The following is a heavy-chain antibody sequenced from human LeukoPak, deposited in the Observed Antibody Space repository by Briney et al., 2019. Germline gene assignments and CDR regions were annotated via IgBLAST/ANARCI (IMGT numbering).Heavy chain of an antibody. V-gene: IGHV4-59*12. CDR3: ASYYDSKSEPYSWFDP. J-gene: IGHJ5*02. CDR1: GGSISSYY. D-gene: IGHD3-3*01. CDR2: IYYSGST. Sequence: SETLSLTCTVSGGSISSYYWSWIRQPPGKGLEWIGYIYYSGSTNYNPSLKSRVTISVDTSKNQFSLKLSSVTAADTAMYYCASYYDSKSEPYSWFDPWGQGTLLTVSS.